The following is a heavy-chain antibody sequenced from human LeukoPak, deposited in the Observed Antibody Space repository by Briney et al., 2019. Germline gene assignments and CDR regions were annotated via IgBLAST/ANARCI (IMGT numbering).Heavy chain of an antibody. Sequence: ASVKVSCKASGYTFTSYYMHWVRQAPGQGLEWMGVINPSGGSTSYAQKFQGRVTRTRDTSTSTVYMELSSLRSEGTAVYCCARGTLAAAAGTGIDYWGQGTLVTVSS. J-gene: IGHJ4*02. CDR2: INPSGGST. V-gene: IGHV1-46*01. CDR1: GYTFTSYY. CDR3: ARGTLAAAAGTGIDY. D-gene: IGHD6-13*01.